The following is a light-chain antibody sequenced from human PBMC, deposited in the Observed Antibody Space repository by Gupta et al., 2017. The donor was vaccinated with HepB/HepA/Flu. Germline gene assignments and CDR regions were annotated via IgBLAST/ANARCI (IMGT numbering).Light chain of an antibody. Sequence: SYVLTQPPSVSVAPGKTARITWGGTNIGTKSVHWYQQKSGQAPVLVVYDDSVRPSGTPERFSGSNSGNTATLTISGVEAGDEADYHCQVWDSSGDHKVVFGEGTKLTVL. CDR1: NIGTKS. V-gene: IGLV3-21*03. CDR2: DDS. J-gene: IGLJ2*01. CDR3: QVWDSSGDHKVV.